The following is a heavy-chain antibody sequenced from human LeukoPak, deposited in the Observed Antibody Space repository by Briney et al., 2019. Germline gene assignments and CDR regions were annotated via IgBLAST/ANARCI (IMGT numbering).Heavy chain of an antibody. J-gene: IGHJ4*02. CDR2: MKQDGSEK. V-gene: IGHV3-7*01. CDR1: GFTFSTYW. CDR3: ARMLDFWSGPDY. Sequence: QSGGSLRLSCAASGFTFSTYWMTWVRQAPGKGLEWVANMKQDGSEKYYVDSVKGRFTISRDNAKNSLYLQMNSLRAEDTAVYYCARMLDFWSGPDYWGQGTLVTVSS. D-gene: IGHD3-3*01.